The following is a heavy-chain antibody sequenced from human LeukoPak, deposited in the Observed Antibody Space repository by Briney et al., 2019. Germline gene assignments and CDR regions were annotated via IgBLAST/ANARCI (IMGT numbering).Heavy chain of an antibody. CDR2: ITSSSTYT. J-gene: IGHJ6*03. D-gene: IGHD1-26*01. Sequence: GGSLRLSCAASGFTFSDYYMSWIRQAPGKGLEWVSSITSSSTYTFYADSVKGRFTISRDNARNSLFLQMNSLRAEDTAVYYCARDPYSGTYGNTYYYYMDVWGKGTTVTISS. CDR3: ARDPYSGTYGNTYYYYMDV. CDR1: GFTFSDYY. V-gene: IGHV3-11*06.